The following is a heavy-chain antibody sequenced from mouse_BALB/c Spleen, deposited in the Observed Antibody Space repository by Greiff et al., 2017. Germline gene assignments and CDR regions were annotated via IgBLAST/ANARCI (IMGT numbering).Heavy chain of an antibody. CDR3: ARRILITTVVANWYFDV. D-gene: IGHD1-1*01. Sequence: QVQLKQSGAELVRPGSSVKISCKASGYAFSSYWMNWVKQRPGQGLEWIGQIYPGDGDTNYNGKFKGKATLTADKSSSTAYMQLSSLTSEDSAVYFCARRILITTVVANWYFDVWGAGTTVTVSS. CDR2: IYPGDGDT. J-gene: IGHJ1*01. V-gene: IGHV1-80*01. CDR1: GYAFSSYW.